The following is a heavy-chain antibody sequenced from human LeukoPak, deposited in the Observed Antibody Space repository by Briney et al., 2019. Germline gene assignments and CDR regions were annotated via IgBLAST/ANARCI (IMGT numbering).Heavy chain of an antibody. CDR1: GFIVSSNY. V-gene: IGHV3-53*05. D-gene: IGHD4-23*01. CDR2: IYSDGST. CDR3: ARDRGGDY. J-gene: IGHJ4*02. Sequence: TGGSLRLSCAASGFIVSSNYMSWVRQAPGKGLEWVSIIYSDGSTYYADSVKGRFTISRDNSKNTLYLQMNSLRAEDTAVYYCARDRGGDYWGQGTLVTVSS.